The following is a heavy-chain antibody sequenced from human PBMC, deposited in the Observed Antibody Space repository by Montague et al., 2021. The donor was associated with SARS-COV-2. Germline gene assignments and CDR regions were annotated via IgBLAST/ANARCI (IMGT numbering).Heavy chain of an antibody. Sequence: SETLSLTCTLSGGSITGYYWSWLRRSPGKGLEWIAYIYDCGAVNXNPSLVSRVTISTDTSKNQLSLKVNSVTAADTAVYYCVRDHPYGGPRGAYDIWGQGTVVTVSS. J-gene: IGHJ3*02. D-gene: IGHD4-23*01. V-gene: IGHV4-59*01. CDR1: GGSITGYY. CDR2: IYDCGAV. CDR3: VRDHPYGGPRGAYDI.